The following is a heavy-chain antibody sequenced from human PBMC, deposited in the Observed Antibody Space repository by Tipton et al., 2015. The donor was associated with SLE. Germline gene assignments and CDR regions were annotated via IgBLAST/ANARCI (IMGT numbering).Heavy chain of an antibody. CDR2: ISYDGSNK. Sequence: SLRLSCAASGFTFSIYAMHWVRQAPGKGLEWVAVISYDGSNKYYADSVKGRFTISRDNSKNTLYLQMNSLRPEDTAVYYCARDSCSSTSCYGWYYFDYWGQGTLVTVSS. D-gene: IGHD2-2*01. CDR3: ARDSCSSTSCYGWYYFDY. V-gene: IGHV3-30*04. J-gene: IGHJ4*02. CDR1: GFTFSIYA.